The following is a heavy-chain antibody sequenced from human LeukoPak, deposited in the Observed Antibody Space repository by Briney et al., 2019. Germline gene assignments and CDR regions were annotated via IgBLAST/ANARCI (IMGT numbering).Heavy chain of an antibody. CDR1: GASISSSY. CDR2: VYTTGST. J-gene: IGHJ3*02. CDR3: ARIGHLDAFDI. Sequence: SETLSLTCTVSGASISSSYWSWIRQPAGKGLEWIGRVYTTGSTSYNPSLKSRVTMSVDTSKNQFSLRLSSVTAADTAVYYCARIGHLDAFDIWGQGTMVTVSS. V-gene: IGHV4-4*07.